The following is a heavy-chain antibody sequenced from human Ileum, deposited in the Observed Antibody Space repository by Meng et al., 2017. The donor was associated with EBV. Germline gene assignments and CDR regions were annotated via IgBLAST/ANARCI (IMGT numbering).Heavy chain of an antibody. CDR1: GGSFSGYY. V-gene: IGHV4-34*10. CDR3: ARADKVRFDY. J-gene: IGHJ4*02. CDR2: IYHSGST. Sequence: QVQLPESGPGLVKPSGTLSLTCAVYGGSFSGYYWSWIRQPPGKGLEWIGEIYHSGSTNYNPSLKSRVSISVDKSKNQFSLKLSSVTAADTAVYYCARADKVRFDYWGQGTLVTVSS.